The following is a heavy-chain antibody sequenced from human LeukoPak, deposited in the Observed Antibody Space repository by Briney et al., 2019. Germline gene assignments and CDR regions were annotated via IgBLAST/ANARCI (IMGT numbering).Heavy chain of an antibody. Sequence: GESLKISCKGSGYSFTSYWIGWVRQMPGKGLEWMGIIYPGDSDTRYSPSFQGQVTISADKSISTAYLQWSSLKASDTAMYYCARCPPGYSSSCDGMDVWGQGTTVTVSS. CDR1: GYSFTSYW. V-gene: IGHV5-51*01. J-gene: IGHJ6*02. CDR3: ARCPPGYSSSCDGMDV. D-gene: IGHD6-13*01. CDR2: IYPGDSDT.